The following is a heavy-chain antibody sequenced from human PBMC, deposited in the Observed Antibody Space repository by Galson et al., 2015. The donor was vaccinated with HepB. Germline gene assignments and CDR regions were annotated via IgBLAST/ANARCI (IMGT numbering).Heavy chain of an antibody. Sequence: SLRLSCAASGFTFSDYHMSWIRQAPGKGLEWVSYISSSSSYTNYADSVKGRFTISRDNAKNSLYLQMNSLRAEDTAVYYCARDLNRGSGWRVLGYWGQGTLVTVSS. CDR2: ISSSSSYT. CDR1: GFTFSDYH. J-gene: IGHJ4*02. V-gene: IGHV3-11*06. D-gene: IGHD6-19*01. CDR3: ARDLNRGSGWRVLGY.